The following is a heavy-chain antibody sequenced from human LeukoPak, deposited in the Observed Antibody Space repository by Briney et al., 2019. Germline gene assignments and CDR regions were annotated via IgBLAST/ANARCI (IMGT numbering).Heavy chain of an antibody. J-gene: IGHJ5*02. V-gene: IGHV4-34*01. CDR3: ARGLSDSDVLVVAVAASPEGGNCFDP. CDR1: GGSFSGYY. Sequence: SETLSLTCAVYGGSFSGYYWSWIRQPPGKGLEWIGEINHSGSTNYNPSLKSRVTISVDTSKNQFSLKLSSVTASDTAVSYCARGLSDSDVLVVAVAASPEGGNCFDPWGQGTLVTVSS. CDR2: INHSGST. D-gene: IGHD2-15*01.